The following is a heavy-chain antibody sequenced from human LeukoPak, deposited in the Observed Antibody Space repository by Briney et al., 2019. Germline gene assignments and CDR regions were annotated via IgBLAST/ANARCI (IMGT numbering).Heavy chain of an antibody. V-gene: IGHV3-53*01. J-gene: IGHJ6*03. Sequence: GGSLRLSCAASGFTVSSNYMSWVRQAPGKGLEWVSVIYSGGSTYYADSVKGRFTIPRDNSKNTLYLQMNSLRAEDTAVYYCARGSPYYDSSGYPYYMDVWGKGTTVTVSS. CDR1: GFTVSSNY. CDR3: ARGSPYYDSSGYPYYMDV. CDR2: IYSGGST. D-gene: IGHD3-22*01.